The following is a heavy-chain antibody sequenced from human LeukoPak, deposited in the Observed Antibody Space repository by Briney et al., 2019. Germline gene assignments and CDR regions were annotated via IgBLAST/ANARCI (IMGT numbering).Heavy chain of an antibody. J-gene: IGHJ5*01. CDR2: ISYDGSHK. CDR3: AKVGLPDALINWIDS. CDR1: GFTFSSYG. V-gene: IGHV3-30*18. Sequence: HPGRSLRLSCAASGFTFSSYGMHWVRQAPGKGLEWVAVISYDGSHKYYADSVKGRLTISRDDSKNTVYLQMNSLRAEDTAVYYCAKVGLPDALINWIDSWGQGTLVTVSS. D-gene: IGHD2-2*01.